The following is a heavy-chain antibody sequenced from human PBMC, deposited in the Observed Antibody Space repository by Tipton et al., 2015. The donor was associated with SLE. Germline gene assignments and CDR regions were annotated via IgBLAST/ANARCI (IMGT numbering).Heavy chain of an antibody. CDR2: ISISGTT. CDR3: ARTAVLAAIMMDV. D-gene: IGHD2-2*01. V-gene: IGHV4-61*09. J-gene: IGHJ6*02. Sequence: TLSLTCSVSGVSISSGNYYWSWIRQPAGKGLEWIGHISISGTTNYNPSLKSRVSISVDTSKNQFSLKLTSVTAADTAVYYCARTAVLAAIMMDVWGQGTTVTVSS. CDR1: GVSISSGNYY.